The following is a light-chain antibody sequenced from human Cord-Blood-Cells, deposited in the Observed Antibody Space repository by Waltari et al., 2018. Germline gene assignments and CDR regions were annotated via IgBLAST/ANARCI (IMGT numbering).Light chain of an antibody. Sequence: QSALTQPASVSGSPGQSITISCTGTSSDVGGYNYVTWYQQHPGKAPKLMIYDVSKRPSAVSNRFSGSKSGNTASLTISGLQAEDEADYYCSSYTSSSTYVFGTGTKVTVL. CDR1: SSDVGGYNY. CDR3: SSYTSSSTYV. J-gene: IGLJ1*01. CDR2: DVS. V-gene: IGLV2-14*01.